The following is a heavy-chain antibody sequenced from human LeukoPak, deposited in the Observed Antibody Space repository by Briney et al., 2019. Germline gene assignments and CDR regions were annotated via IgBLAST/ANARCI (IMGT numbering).Heavy chain of an antibody. D-gene: IGHD3-10*01. Sequence: GGSLRLSCAASGFTFSSYAMSWVRQAPGKGLEWVSAISGSDGSTYYADSVKGRFTISRDNSKNTLYLQMNSLRAEDTAVYYCAKDHFQTVYGSGSLFDYWGQGTLVTVSP. CDR3: AKDHFQTVYGSGSLFDY. CDR2: ISGSDGST. CDR1: GFTFSSYA. V-gene: IGHV3-23*01. J-gene: IGHJ4*02.